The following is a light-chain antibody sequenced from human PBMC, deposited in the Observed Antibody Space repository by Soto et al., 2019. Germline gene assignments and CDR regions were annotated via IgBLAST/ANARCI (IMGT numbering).Light chain of an antibody. CDR2: EVS. Sequence: QSVLAQPASVSGSPGQSITISGTGTTSDVGGFNYVSWYQQHPSKAPKLMIYEVSSRPSGVSNRFSGSKSGNTASLTISGLQAEDEADYYCSSYTSTSTLYVFGTGTKVTVL. CDR1: TSDVGGFNY. J-gene: IGLJ1*01. CDR3: SSYTSTSTLYV. V-gene: IGLV2-14*01.